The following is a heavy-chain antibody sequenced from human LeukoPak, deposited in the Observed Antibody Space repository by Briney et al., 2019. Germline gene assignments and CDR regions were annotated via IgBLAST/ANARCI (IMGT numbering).Heavy chain of an antibody. J-gene: IGHJ4*02. CDR2: MNPNSGNT. D-gene: IGHD3-16*01. V-gene: IGHV1-8*01. CDR1: VYTLISYD. CDR3: ARERAKFGY. Sequence: GASVQDSCKASVYTLISYDTHWVRPATGQGLEWMGWMNPNSGNTGYAQKFQGRVTMTRNTSISTAYMELSSLRSEDTAVYYCARERAKFGYWGQGTLVTVSS.